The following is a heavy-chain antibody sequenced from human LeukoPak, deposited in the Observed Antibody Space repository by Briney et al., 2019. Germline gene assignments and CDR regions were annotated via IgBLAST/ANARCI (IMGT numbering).Heavy chain of an antibody. D-gene: IGHD6-13*01. Sequence: GGSLRLSCAASGFTFSSNALGWVRQAPGKGLEWVALISYDASNEYYADSVKGRFTISRDNSKNTLYLQMNTLRAEDTAVYYCARGRGIAAPIDYWGQGTLVTVSS. V-gene: IGHV3-30*04. J-gene: IGHJ4*02. CDR3: ARGRGIAAPIDY. CDR1: GFTFSSNA. CDR2: ISYDASNE.